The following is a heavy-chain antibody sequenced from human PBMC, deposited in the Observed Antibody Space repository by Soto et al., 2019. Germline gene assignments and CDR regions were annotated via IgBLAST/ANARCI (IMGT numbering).Heavy chain of an antibody. CDR1: GGTFSSYA. D-gene: IGHD2-15*01. CDR3: ARVVTVVKSFHYWYFDL. J-gene: IGHJ2*01. Sequence: QVQLVQSGAEVKKPGSSVKVSCKASGGTFSSYAISWVRQAPGQGLEWMGGIIPIFGTTNYAQKFQGRVTMTADESTSKAYMELSSLRSEDTAMYYCARVVTVVKSFHYWYFDLWGRGTLVTVSS. CDR2: IIPIFGTT. V-gene: IGHV1-69*12.